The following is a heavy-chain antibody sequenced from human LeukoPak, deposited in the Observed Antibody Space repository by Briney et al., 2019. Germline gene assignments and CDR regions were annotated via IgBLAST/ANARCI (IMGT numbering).Heavy chain of an antibody. J-gene: IGHJ4*02. CDR2: NK. V-gene: IGHV3-30*18. D-gene: IGHD6-19*01. CDR1: VFTLSIYG. Sequence: GRSLRLSCAPCVFTLSIYGMHWVREAPGKGLEWVAVNKYYADYVKGRFTISRDNSKNTLYLQMNSLRAEDTAVYYCAKDRRYSSSRPFDYWGQGTLVTVSS. CDR3: AKDRRYSSSRPFDY.